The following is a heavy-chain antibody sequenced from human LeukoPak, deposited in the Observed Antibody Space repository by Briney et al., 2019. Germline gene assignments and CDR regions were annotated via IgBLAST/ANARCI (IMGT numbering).Heavy chain of an antibody. D-gene: IGHD2/OR15-2a*01. CDR3: ARGIVSYRLDV. V-gene: IGHV1-2*02. CDR1: GYTFTGYY. J-gene: IGHJ6*04. CDR2: INPNSGVT. Sequence: GASVKVSCKASGYTFTGYYMHWVRQAPAQGLDWMGWINPNSGVTNNAQKLQGRVTMTRDTSISTAYMELSRLSSEDTAVFYCARGIVSYRLDVWGKGTTVTVSS.